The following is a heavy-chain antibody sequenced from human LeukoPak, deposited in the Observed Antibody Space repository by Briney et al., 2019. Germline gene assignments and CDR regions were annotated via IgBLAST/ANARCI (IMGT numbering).Heavy chain of an antibody. Sequence: SETLSLTCTVSGGSISSGDYYWSWIRQPPGKGLEWIGYIYYSGSTYYNPSLKSRVTISVDTSKNQFSLKLSSVTAADTAVYYCARETRGFYGDYVRYFDYWGREPWSPSPQ. CDR1: GGSISSGDYY. D-gene: IGHD4-17*01. J-gene: IGHJ4*02. V-gene: IGHV4-30-4*01. CDR3: ARETRGFYGDYVRYFDY. CDR2: IYYSGST.